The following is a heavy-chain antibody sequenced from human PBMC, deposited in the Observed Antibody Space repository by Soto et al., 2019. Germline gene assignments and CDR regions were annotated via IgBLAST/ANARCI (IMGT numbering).Heavy chain of an antibody. Sequence: QVQLVESGGGLVKPGGSLRLSCVASGFTFSDSYMSWVRQAPGKGLEWVSYISSTSSFTDYAESVKGRFIISRDNAKNSLFLQMNSLRAEDTALYYCARRDGYNYFDCWGQGTLVSVSS. CDR1: GFTFSDSY. V-gene: IGHV3-11*06. CDR2: ISSTSSFT. D-gene: IGHD5-12*01. J-gene: IGHJ4*02. CDR3: ARRDGYNYFDC.